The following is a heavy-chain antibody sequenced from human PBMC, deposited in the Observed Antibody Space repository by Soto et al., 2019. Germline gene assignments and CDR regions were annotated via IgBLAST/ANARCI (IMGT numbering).Heavy chain of an antibody. J-gene: IGHJ4*02. V-gene: IGHV4-59*01. Sequence: SETLSLTCTVSGGSISGYYGSWTRQPPGKGLEWIGYIDYSGRTNYNPSLKSRVTISVDTSKNQFSLKLSSVTAADTAVYFCARRALTHAFVDYWGQGTLVTVSS. CDR3: ARRALTHAFVDY. D-gene: IGHD3-10*01. CDR2: IDYSGRT. CDR1: GGSISGYY.